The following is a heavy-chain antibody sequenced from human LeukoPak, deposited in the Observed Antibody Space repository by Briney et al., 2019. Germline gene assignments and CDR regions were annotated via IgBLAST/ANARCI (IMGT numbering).Heavy chain of an antibody. CDR3: AREEYSREVDLYYFDH. D-gene: IGHD6-6*01. J-gene: IGHJ4*02. Sequence: ASVKVSCKASGGTFSSYAISWVRQAPGQGLEWMGGIIPIFGTANYAQKFQGRVTITADESTSTAYMELSSLRSEDTAVYYCAREEYSREVDLYYFDHWGQGTLVTVSS. CDR1: GGTFSSYA. CDR2: IIPIFGTA. V-gene: IGHV1-69*13.